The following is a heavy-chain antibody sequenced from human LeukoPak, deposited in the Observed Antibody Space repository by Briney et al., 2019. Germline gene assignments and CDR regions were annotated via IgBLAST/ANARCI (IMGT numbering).Heavy chain of an antibody. CDR1: GXSLSSSSDY. CDR3: ATISRHFDY. V-gene: IGHV4-39*01. CDR2: IYYSGST. Sequence: PSETLSLTCTVSGXSLSSSSDYWGWIRQPPGKGLERSGSIYYSGSTYYNPSLKSRVTISVDTSKNLFSLKLSSVTAADTAVYYCATISRHFDYWGQGTLVTVSS. J-gene: IGHJ4*02. D-gene: IGHD3-9*01.